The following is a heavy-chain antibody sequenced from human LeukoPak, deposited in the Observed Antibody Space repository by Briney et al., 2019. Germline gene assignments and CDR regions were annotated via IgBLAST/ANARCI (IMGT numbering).Heavy chain of an antibody. Sequence: SGGSLRLSCAASGFTFSSYGMHWVRQAPGKGLEWVAFIRYDGSNKYYADSVKGRFTISRDNSKNTLYLQMNSLRAEDTAVYYCAKDGCSDGSCYSKTSFDYWGQGTLVTVSS. CDR3: AKDGCSDGSCYSKTSFDY. CDR1: GFTFSSYG. J-gene: IGHJ4*02. V-gene: IGHV3-30*02. CDR2: IRYDGSNK. D-gene: IGHD2-15*01.